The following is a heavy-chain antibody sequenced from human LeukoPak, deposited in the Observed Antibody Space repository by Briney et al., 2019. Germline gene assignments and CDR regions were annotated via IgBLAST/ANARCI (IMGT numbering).Heavy chain of an antibody. Sequence: PGGSLRLSCAASGFTFSSYAMSWVRQAPGKGLEWVSYISSSGSTIYYADSVKGRFTISRDNAKNSLYLQMNSLRAEDTAVYYCARAPPYYYGSGSYPLDYWGQGTLVTVSS. J-gene: IGHJ4*02. CDR2: ISSSGSTI. V-gene: IGHV3-48*03. D-gene: IGHD3-10*01. CDR1: GFTFSSYA. CDR3: ARAPPYYYGSGSYPLDY.